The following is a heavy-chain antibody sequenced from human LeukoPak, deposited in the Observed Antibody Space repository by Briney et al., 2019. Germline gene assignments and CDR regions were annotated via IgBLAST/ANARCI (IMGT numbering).Heavy chain of an antibody. CDR1: GYTFTSYG. CDR2: ISAYNGNT. V-gene: IGHV1-18*01. CDR3: ARGRSYYDTSNYSYDY. D-gene: IGHD3-22*01. Sequence: GASVKVSCKASGYTFTSYGISWVRQAPGQGLEWMGWISAYNGNTNYAQKLQGRVTMTTDTSTSTAYMELSRLRSDDTALYYCARGRSYYDTSNYSYDYWGQGTLVTVSS. J-gene: IGHJ4*02.